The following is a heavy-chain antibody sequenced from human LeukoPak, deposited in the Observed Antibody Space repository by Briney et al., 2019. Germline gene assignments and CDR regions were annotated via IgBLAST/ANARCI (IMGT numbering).Heavy chain of an antibody. D-gene: IGHD5-12*01. V-gene: IGHV3-74*01. CDR3: TTDTFGARGS. J-gene: IGHJ4*02. CDR2: INEDGSST. CDR1: GYTFSRYW. Sequence: GGSQRLSCAASGYTFSRYWMHWVRQGPGNGLVWVSRINEDGSSTSYAESVRGRFTISRDNAKNTLYLQMNSLRAEDAAVYYCTTDTFGARGSWGQGTLVTVSS.